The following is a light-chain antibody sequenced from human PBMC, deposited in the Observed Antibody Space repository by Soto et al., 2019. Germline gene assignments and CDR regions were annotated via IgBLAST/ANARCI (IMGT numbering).Light chain of an antibody. Sequence: QSALTQPASVSGSPGQSITISCTGTISDVGGYNYVSWYQQHPDKDPKLMIYDVSNRPSGVSNRFSGSKSGNTASLTISALQAEDETDDYCCSYTSHNTDVFGTGTKLTVL. CDR3: CSYTSHNTDV. J-gene: IGLJ1*01. V-gene: IGLV2-14*01. CDR1: ISDVGGYNY. CDR2: DVS.